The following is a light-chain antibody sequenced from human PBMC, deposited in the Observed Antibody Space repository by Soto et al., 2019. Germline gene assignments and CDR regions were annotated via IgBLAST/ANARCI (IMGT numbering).Light chain of an antibody. CDR1: SSNIGSNT. V-gene: IGLV1-44*01. CDR3: AAWDDSLNGVV. Sequence: QSVLTQPPSASGTPGQRVTISCSGSSSNIGSNTANWYQQLPGTAPTLLIYSNNQRPSGVPDRFSGSKSGTSASLAISGLQAEDEGDYYCAAWDDSLNGVVFGGGTKLTVL. J-gene: IGLJ2*01. CDR2: SNN.